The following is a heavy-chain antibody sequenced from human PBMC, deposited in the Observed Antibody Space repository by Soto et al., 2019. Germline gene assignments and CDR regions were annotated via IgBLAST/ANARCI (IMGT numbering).Heavy chain of an antibody. CDR3: ARHLPITMVRGVLRPPYYYYMDV. D-gene: IGHD3-10*01. J-gene: IGHJ6*03. CDR2: IYYSGST. V-gene: IGHV4-61*08. CDR1: GGSISSGDYY. Sequence: SETLSLTCTVSGGSISSGDYYWSWIRQPPGKGLEWIGYIYYSGSTNYDPSLKSRVTISLDTSKNQFSLKLSSVTAADTAVYYCARHLPITMVRGVLRPPYYYYMDVWGKGTTVTVSS.